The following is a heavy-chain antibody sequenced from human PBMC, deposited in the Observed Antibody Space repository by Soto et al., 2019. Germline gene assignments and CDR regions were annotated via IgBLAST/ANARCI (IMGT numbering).Heavy chain of an antibody. J-gene: IGHJ4*02. Sequence: EVLLVESGGGFVQPGRSLRLSCAVAGFNFGHYAMHWVRQAPGKGLEWVAAINWERDKVAYAGSVVGRFTMFRDSAKNSLHLQINDLTTEDTAFYYCAQDTGSTPYYIDSWGQGILVTVSS. D-gene: IGHD6-13*01. CDR2: INWERDKV. CDR1: GFNFGHYA. CDR3: AQDTGSTPYYIDS. V-gene: IGHV3-9*01.